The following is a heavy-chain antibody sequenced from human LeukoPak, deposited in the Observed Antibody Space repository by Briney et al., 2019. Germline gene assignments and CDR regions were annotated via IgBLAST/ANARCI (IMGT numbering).Heavy chain of an antibody. V-gene: IGHV3-33*01. CDR2: IWHDGSHK. CDR1: GFSFNTYA. CDR3: ARGTIAAAGTPFFDY. D-gene: IGHD6-13*01. J-gene: IGHJ4*02. Sequence: GGSLRLSCAASGFSFNTYAMHWVRQAPDQGLEWVALIWHDGSHKFYSNSVRGQFTISRDNSKNTVSLQMNNLRPEDTAVYYCARGTIAAAGTPFFDYWGQGTLVTVSS.